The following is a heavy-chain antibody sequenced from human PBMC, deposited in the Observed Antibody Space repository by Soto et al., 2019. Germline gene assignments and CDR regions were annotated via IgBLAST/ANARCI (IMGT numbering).Heavy chain of an antibody. Sequence: ASVKVSCKASGDTFTGYYLHWVRQAPGQGLEWMGWINPNNGGANYAQKFQGWVTMTRDTSISTAYMELSRLKSDDTAIYYCVRAYCGGDCSLDHWGQGTLVTVSS. CDR2: INPNNGGA. CDR1: GDTFTGYY. V-gene: IGHV1-2*04. J-gene: IGHJ4*02. D-gene: IGHD2-21*01. CDR3: VRAYCGGDCSLDH.